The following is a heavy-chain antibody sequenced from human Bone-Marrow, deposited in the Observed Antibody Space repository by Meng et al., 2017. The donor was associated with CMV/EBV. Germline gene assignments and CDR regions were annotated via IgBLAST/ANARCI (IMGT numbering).Heavy chain of an antibody. Sequence: GGSLRLSCAASGFTVSSNYMSWVRQAPGEGLEWVSVIYSGGSTYYADSLKGRFTISRDNSKNTLYLQMNSLRAEDTAVYYCASRYYDFWSGYYSPYGMDVWGQGTTVTVSS. CDR3: ASRYYDFWSGYYSPYGMDV. D-gene: IGHD3-3*01. CDR1: GFTVSSNY. J-gene: IGHJ6*02. CDR2: IYSGGST. V-gene: IGHV3-66*02.